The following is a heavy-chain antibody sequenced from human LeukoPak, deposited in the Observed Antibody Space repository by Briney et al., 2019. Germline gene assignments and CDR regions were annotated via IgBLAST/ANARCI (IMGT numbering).Heavy chain of an antibody. D-gene: IGHD6-13*01. CDR1: GFTFSSYA. CDR3: ARADIAAPGTPRTYFDY. J-gene: IGHJ4*02. Sequence: PGRSLRLSCAASGFTFSSYAMHWVRQAPGKGLEWVAVISYDGSNKYYADSVKGRFTISRDNSKNTLYLQMNSLGAEGTAVYYCARADIAAPGTPRTYFDYWGQGTLVTVSS. CDR2: ISYDGSNK. V-gene: IGHV3-30-3*01.